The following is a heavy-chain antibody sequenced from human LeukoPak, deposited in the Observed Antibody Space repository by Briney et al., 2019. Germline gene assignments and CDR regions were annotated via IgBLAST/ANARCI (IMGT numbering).Heavy chain of an antibody. CDR3: ARGVGGNPRYFDY. CDR2: IYHSGST. J-gene: IGHJ4*02. V-gene: IGHV4-38-2*02. Sequence: SETLSLTCTVSGYSISSGYYWGWIRQPPGKGLEWIGSIYHSGSTNYNPSLKSRVTISVDTSKNQFSLKLSSVTAADTAVYYCARGVGGNPRYFDYWGQGTLVTVSS. D-gene: IGHD4-23*01. CDR1: GYSISSGYY.